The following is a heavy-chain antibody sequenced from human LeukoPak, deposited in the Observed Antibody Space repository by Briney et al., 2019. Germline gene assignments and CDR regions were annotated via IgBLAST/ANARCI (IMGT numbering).Heavy chain of an antibody. Sequence: SETLSLTCTVSGGSISSYYWSWIRQPPGKGLEWIGYIYYSGSTNYNPSLKSRVTISVDTSKNQFSLKLSSVTAADTAVYYCARRTSGYCSSTSCHFFRLSYYYYMDVWGKGTTVTISS. D-gene: IGHD2-2*01. V-gene: IGHV4-59*12. CDR1: GGSISSYY. J-gene: IGHJ6*03. CDR3: ARRTSGYCSSTSCHFFRLSYYYYMDV. CDR2: IYYSGST.